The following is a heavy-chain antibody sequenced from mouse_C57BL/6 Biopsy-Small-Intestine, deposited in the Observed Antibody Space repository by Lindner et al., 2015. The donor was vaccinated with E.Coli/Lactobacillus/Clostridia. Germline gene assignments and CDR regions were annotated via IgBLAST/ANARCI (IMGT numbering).Heavy chain of an antibody. V-gene: IGHV1-81*01. CDR2: IFPIFGTA. J-gene: IGHJ2*01. CDR1: EAPSAAML. Sequence: SVKVSARLLEAPSAAMLSGWVRQAPGQGLEWMGGIFPIFGTANYAQKFQGRVTITADESTSTAYMEVSSLRSEDTAVYYCARDLSWTPGEYFHHWGQGTLVTVSS. CDR3: ARDLSWTPGEYFHH.